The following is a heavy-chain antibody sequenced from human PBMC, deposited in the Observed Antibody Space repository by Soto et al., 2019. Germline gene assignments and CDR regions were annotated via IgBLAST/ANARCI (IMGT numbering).Heavy chain of an antibody. CDR2: INHSGST. Sequence: PSETLSLTCAVYGGSFSGYYWSWIRQPPGKGLEWIGEINHSGSTNYNPSLKSRVTISVDTSKNQFSLKLSSVTAADTAVYYCARGGRSNFDYWGQGTLVTVSS. V-gene: IGHV4-34*01. D-gene: IGHD3-10*01. J-gene: IGHJ4*02. CDR1: GGSFSGYY. CDR3: ARGGRSNFDY.